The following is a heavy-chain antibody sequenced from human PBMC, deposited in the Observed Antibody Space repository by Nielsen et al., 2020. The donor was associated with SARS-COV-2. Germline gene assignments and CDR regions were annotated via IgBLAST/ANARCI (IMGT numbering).Heavy chain of an antibody. CDR1: GFTFSSYA. D-gene: IGHD7-27*01. CDR3: ARDPLGPFDY. J-gene: IGHJ4*02. Sequence: GGSLRLSCAASGFTFSSYAMSWVRQAPGKGLEWVSAISGSGGSTYYADSVKGRFTISRDNSKNTLYLQMNSLRAENTAVYYCARDPLGPFDYWGQGTLVTVSS. CDR2: ISGSGGST. V-gene: IGHV3-23*01.